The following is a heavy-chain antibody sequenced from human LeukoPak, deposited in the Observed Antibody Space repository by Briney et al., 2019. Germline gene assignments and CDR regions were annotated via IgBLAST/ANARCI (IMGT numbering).Heavy chain of an antibody. D-gene: IGHD3-3*01. CDR1: GFTFSSYW. J-gene: IGHJ3*02. V-gene: IGHV3-7*01. CDR2: IKQDGSEK. Sequence: GGSLRLSCAASGFTFSSYWMSWVRQAPGKGLEWVANIKQDGSEKYYVDSVKGRFTISRDNAKNSLYLQMNSLRAEDTAVYYCARDGVITIFGVVIRHSAFDIWGQGTMVTVSS. CDR3: ARDGVITIFGVVIRHSAFDI.